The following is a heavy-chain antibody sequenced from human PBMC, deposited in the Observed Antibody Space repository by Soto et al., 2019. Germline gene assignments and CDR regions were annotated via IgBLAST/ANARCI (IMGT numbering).Heavy chain of an antibody. V-gene: IGHV4-59*01. CDR3: ARDPNLGNWFDP. J-gene: IGHJ5*02. CDR2: IYYSGST. Sequence: PSETLSLTCTVSGGSISSYYWSWIRQPPGKGLEWIGYIYYSGSTNYNPSLKSRVTISVDTSKNQFSLKLSSVTAADTAVYYCARDPNLGNWFDPWGQGTLVTVSS. CDR1: GGSISSYY. D-gene: IGHD2-8*01.